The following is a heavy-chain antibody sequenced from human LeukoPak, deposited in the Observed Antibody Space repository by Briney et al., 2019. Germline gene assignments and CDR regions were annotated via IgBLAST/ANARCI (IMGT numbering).Heavy chain of an antibody. J-gene: IGHJ4*02. V-gene: IGHV1-8*01. CDR2: MNPNSGNT. CDR1: GYTFTSYD. CDR3: ARAPAKRRSNYSYYFDY. D-gene: IGHD4-11*01. Sequence: ASVKVSCKASGYTFTSYDINWVRQATGQGLEWMGWMNPNSGNTGYAQKFQGSVTMTRNTSISTAYMEPSSLRSEDTAVYYCARAPAKRRSNYSYYFDYWGQGTLVTVSS.